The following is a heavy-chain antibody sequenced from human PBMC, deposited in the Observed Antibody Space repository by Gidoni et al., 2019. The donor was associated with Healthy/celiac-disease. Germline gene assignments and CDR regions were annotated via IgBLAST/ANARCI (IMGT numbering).Heavy chain of an antibody. Sequence: QVQLQESGPGLVKPSETLSLTCTVSGGSIRSYSWTWIRQPAGKGLEWIGRIYTSGSTNYNPSLKSRVTMSVDTSKNQFSLKLSSVTAADTAVYYCARGSGSQPDFWSGYYAAGGFDYWGQGTLVTVSS. D-gene: IGHD3-3*01. CDR1: GGSIRSYS. J-gene: IGHJ4*02. CDR2: IYTSGST. V-gene: IGHV4-4*07. CDR3: ARGSGSQPDFWSGYYAAGGFDY.